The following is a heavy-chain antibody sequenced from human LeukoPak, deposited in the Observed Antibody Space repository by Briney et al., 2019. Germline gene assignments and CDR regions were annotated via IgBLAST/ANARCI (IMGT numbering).Heavy chain of an antibody. D-gene: IGHD4-17*01. CDR2: ISAYNGNT. Sequence: ASVKVSCKASGYTFTNFGINWVRQAPGQGLEWMGWISAYNGNTNYAQRLQGRVTMTTGTSTSTAYMELRSLRSDDTAVYYCARDRDYGDYNTQDLFVYWGQGTLVTVSS. V-gene: IGHV1-18*01. J-gene: IGHJ4*02. CDR3: ARDRDYGDYNTQDLFVY. CDR1: GYTFTNFG.